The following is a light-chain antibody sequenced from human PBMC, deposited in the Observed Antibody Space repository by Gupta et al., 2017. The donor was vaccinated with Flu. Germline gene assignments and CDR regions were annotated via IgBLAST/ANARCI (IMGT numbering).Light chain of an antibody. CDR2: CAS. V-gene: IGKV3D-15*01. J-gene: IGKJ2*01. CDR3: QQYNHIPPHT. CDR1: QSVVSN. Sequence: TSLSVSPGGSATISCRASQSVVSNLSWYQQKTGEAPRILIDCASTTATGMPARMISSGSGTAYTPIISSLQSQDSSVYYCQQYNHIPPHTFGDGTKVEIK.